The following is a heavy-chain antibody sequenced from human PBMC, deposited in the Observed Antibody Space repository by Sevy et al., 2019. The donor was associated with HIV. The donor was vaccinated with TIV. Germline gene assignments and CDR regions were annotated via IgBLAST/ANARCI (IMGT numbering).Heavy chain of an antibody. CDR1: GFTFSDHY. J-gene: IGHJ4*02. V-gene: IGHV3-72*01. CDR2: IRKKANSYST. CDR3: IAAAGKNGFTVPGEDSKRALYLQMNSLKRDDTAVYFCAGVQVLGGHYYFDH. D-gene: IGHD4-17*01. Sequence: GGSLRLSCEASGFTFSDHYMDWVRQAPGKGLEWVGRIRKKANSYSTEYAASVKDRFTVSRDDSKKSLYLQMNSVKNKRNGDGKEIAAAGKNGFTVPGEDSKRALYLQMNSLKRDDTAVYFCAGVQVLGGHYYFDHWGQGTQVTVSS.